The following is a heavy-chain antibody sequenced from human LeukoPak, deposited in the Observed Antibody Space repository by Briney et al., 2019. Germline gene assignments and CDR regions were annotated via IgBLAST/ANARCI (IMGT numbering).Heavy chain of an antibody. CDR1: GYTFSSDH. V-gene: IGHV1-2*02. J-gene: IGHJ6*02. Sequence: GASVTVSCKASGYTFSSDHIYWVRQAPGQGLEWMGWINPISGGTNYAQTFRDRVTLPTNTSISAAYMELSRLRSDDTAVYFCARWGGAYYLYGADVWGQGTTVTVSS. CDR2: INPISGGT. CDR3: ARWGGAYYLYGADV. D-gene: IGHD1-26*01.